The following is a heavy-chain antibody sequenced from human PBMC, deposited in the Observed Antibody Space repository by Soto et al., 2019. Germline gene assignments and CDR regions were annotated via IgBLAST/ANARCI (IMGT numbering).Heavy chain of an antibody. D-gene: IGHD3-3*01. CDR2: IYYSGST. CDR1: GGSISSYY. CDR3: ARDKVDFWSGYPPYHSDYYYGMDV. V-gene: IGHV4-59*01. Sequence: SETLSLTCTVSGGSISSYYWSWIRQPPGKGLEWIGYIYYSGSTNYNPSLKSRVTISVDTSKNQFSLKLSSVTAADTAVYYCARDKVDFWSGYPPYHSDYYYGMDVWGQGTTVTISS. J-gene: IGHJ6*02.